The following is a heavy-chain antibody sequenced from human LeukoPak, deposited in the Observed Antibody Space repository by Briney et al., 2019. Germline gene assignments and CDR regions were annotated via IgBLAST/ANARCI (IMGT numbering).Heavy chain of an antibody. CDR1: GFTFSSYS. CDR3: ARDQAYYYDSSGYDNFDY. J-gene: IGHJ4*02. D-gene: IGHD3-22*01. V-gene: IGHV3-21*01. Sequence: GGSLRLSCAASGFTFSSYSTNWVRQAPGKGLEWVSSISSSSSYIYYADSVKGRFTISRDNAKNSLYLQMNSLRAEDTAVYYCARDQAYYYDSSGYDNFDYWGQGTLVTVSS. CDR2: ISSSSSYI.